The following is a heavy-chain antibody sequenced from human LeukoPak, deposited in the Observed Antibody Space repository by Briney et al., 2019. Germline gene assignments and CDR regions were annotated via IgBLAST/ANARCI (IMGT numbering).Heavy chain of an antibody. D-gene: IGHD3-10*01. Sequence: ASVKVSCKASGYTFTGYYMHWVRQAPGQGLEWMGWISAYNGNTNYAQKLQGRVTMTTDTSTSTAYMELRSLRSDDTAVYYCARDRTMVRGVIDYWGQGTLVTVSS. J-gene: IGHJ4*02. CDR3: ARDRTMVRGVIDY. V-gene: IGHV1-18*04. CDR2: ISAYNGNT. CDR1: GYTFTGYY.